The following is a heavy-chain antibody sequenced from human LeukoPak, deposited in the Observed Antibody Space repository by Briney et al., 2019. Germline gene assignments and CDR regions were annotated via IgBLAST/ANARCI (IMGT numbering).Heavy chain of an antibody. J-gene: IGHJ6*03. Sequence: GGSLRLSCAASGFTFDDYGMSWVRQAPGKGVEWVSGINWNGGSTGYADSVKGRFTISRDNAKNSLYLQMNSLRAEDTALYYCARGYYYYYMDVWGKGTTVTVSS. CDR2: INWNGGST. CDR1: GFTFDDYG. CDR3: ARGYYYYYMDV. V-gene: IGHV3-20*04.